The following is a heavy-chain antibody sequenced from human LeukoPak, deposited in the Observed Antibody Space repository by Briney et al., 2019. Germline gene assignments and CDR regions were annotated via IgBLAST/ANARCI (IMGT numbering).Heavy chain of an antibody. CDR1: GFTFSDYY. D-gene: IGHD6-13*01. V-gene: IGHV3-11*04. CDR3: ARRAAALDAFDI. Sequence: GGSLRLSCAASGFTFSDYYMSWIRQAPGKGLEWVSYISSSGSTIYYADSVKGRFTISRDNAKNTLYLQMNSLRVEDTAVYYCARRAAALDAFDIWGQGTMVTVSS. J-gene: IGHJ3*02. CDR2: ISSSGSTI.